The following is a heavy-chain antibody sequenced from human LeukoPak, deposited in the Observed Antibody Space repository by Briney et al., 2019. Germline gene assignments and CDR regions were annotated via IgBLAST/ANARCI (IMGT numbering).Heavy chain of an antibody. D-gene: IGHD6-13*01. CDR3: ARHIRAAASDP. Sequence: PGGSLRLSCAASGFTISDHFMHWVRQGPGQGLMWVSRIDRDGSEINYADSVKGRFTISRDNANNTLYLQMKSLRDEDTAIYYCARHIRAAASDPWGQGTLVTVSS. J-gene: IGHJ5*02. V-gene: IGHV3-74*01. CDR1: GFTISDHF. CDR2: IDRDGSEI.